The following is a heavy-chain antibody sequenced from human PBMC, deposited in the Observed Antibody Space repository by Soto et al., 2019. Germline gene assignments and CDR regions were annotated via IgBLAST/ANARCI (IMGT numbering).Heavy chain of an antibody. V-gene: IGHV3-48*01. J-gene: IGHJ6*03. CDR3: ARDLSWGSNWYYYMDV. CDR2: ISSSSSVI. Sequence: GGSLRLSCATSGFILSDCAMNWVRQAPGMGLELVSYISSSSSVIDYADSVKGRFTVSRDNARNSLYLQMNSLRAEDTAVYYCARDLSWGSNWYYYMDVWGKGTTVTVSS. D-gene: IGHD7-27*01. CDR1: GFILSDCA.